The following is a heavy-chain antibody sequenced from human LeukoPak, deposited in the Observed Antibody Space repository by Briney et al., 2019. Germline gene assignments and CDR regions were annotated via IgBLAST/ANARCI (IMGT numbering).Heavy chain of an antibody. CDR2: ISNSGSST. V-gene: IGHV3-23*01. D-gene: IGHD5-18*01. J-gene: IGHJ4*02. CDR3: ASLYSTNY. Sequence: GGSLRLSCAASGFTFSTYAMTWVRQAPGKGLEWVSGISNSGSSTYYADSVKGRFTISRDKSKNMLYLQMNSLRTEDTALYYCASLYSTNYWGQGTLVTVSS. CDR1: GFTFSTYA.